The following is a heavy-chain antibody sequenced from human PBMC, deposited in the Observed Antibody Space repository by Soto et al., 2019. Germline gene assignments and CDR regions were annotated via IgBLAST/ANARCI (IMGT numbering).Heavy chain of an antibody. CDR3: ARAVVTSHSDYFDY. D-gene: IGHD2-21*02. V-gene: IGHV4-59*01. J-gene: IGHJ4*02. CDR1: GGSINGYY. CDR2: KFSSGST. Sequence: SETLSLTCTVSGGSINGYYWSWIRQPPGKGLEWIAYKFSSGSTYYNPSLKSRVTISVDASKNHFSLNLNSVTAADTAVYHCARAVVTSHSDYFDYWGQGTLVTVS.